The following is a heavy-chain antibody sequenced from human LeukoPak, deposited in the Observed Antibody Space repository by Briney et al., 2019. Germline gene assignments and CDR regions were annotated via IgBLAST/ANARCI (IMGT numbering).Heavy chain of an antibody. D-gene: IGHD2-15*01. V-gene: IGHV3-15*05. J-gene: IGHJ4*02. Sequence: GGSLRLSCAASGFTFDDYTMNWVRQAPGKGLEWVGRIKSRTDGGTTDYAAAVKGRFTIPRDDSENTAYLQMNSLKIEDTAVYYCSTHPTSGFWGQGTLVTVSS. CDR2: IKSRTDGGTT. CDR1: GFTFDDYT. CDR3: STHPTSGF.